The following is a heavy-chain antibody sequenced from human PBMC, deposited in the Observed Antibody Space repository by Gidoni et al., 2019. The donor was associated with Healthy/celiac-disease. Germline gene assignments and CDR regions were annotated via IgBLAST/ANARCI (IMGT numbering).Heavy chain of an antibody. J-gene: IGHJ6*02. Sequence: AQLVPSGAVVKKPGSSVKLSCKASGGPFSSYAIRWVRQAPGRGLGWMGGIIPILGTANYAQKFQGRVTITADESTSTAYMELSSLRSEDTAVYYCAREIVGATVGMDVWGQGTTVTVSS. CDR1: GGPFSSYA. V-gene: IGHV1-69*01. D-gene: IGHD1-26*01. CDR3: AREIVGATVGMDV. CDR2: IIPILGTA.